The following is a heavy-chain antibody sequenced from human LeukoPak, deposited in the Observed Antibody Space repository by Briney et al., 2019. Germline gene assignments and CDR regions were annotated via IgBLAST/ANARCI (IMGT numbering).Heavy chain of an antibody. D-gene: IGHD1-1*01. CDR3: ARDQLPGAFDI. V-gene: IGHV4-31*03. Sequence: SQTLSLTCTVSGGSISSGGYYWSWIRQHPGKGLEWIGYIYYSGSTYCNPSLKSRVTISVDTSKNQFSLKLSSVTAADTAVYYCARDQLPGAFDIWGQGTMVTVSS. CDR1: GGSISSGGYY. J-gene: IGHJ3*02. CDR2: IYYSGST.